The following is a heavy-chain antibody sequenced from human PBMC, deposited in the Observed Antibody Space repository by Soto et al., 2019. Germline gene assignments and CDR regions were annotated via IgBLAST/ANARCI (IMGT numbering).Heavy chain of an antibody. CDR1: GFTFSSYG. CDR3: AKVSDGGYDYYVDY. Sequence: GGSLRLSCAASGFTFSSYGMHWVRQAPGKGLEWVAVISYDGSNKYYADSVKGRFTISRDNSKNTLYLQMNSLRAEDTAVYYCAKVSDGGYDYYVDYWGQGTLVTVSS. V-gene: IGHV3-30*18. CDR2: ISYDGSNK. J-gene: IGHJ4*02. D-gene: IGHD5-12*01.